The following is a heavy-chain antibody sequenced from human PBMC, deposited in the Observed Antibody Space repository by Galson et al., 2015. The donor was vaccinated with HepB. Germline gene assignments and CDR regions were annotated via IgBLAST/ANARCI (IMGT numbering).Heavy chain of an antibody. Sequence: SLRLSCAASGFTFSSYAMSWVRQAPGKGLEWVSAISGSGGSTYYADSVKGRFTISRDNSKNTLYLQMNSLRAEDTAVYYCAKESCSGGSCYYYGYYGMDVWGQGTTVTVSS. CDR3: AKESCSGGSCYYYGYYGMDV. V-gene: IGHV3-23*01. D-gene: IGHD2-15*01. J-gene: IGHJ6*02. CDR1: GFTFSSYA. CDR2: ISGSGGST.